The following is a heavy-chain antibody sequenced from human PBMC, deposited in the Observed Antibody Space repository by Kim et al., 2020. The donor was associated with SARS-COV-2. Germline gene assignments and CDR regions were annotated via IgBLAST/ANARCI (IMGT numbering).Heavy chain of an antibody. J-gene: IGHJ4*02. D-gene: IGHD4-17*01. CDR3: AKGLRCPGD. CDR2: GST. V-gene: IGHV3-23*01. Sequence: GSTYYADSVKGRFTIARDNAKNTLYLQMNSLRAEDTAVYYCAKGLRCPGDWGQGTLVTVSS.